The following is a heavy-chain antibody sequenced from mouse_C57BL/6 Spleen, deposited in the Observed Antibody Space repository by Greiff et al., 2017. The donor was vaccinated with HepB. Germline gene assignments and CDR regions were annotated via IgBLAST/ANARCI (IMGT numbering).Heavy chain of an antibody. CDR2: INPNNGGT. Sequence: VQLQQSGPELVKPGASVKISCKASGYTFTDYYMNWVKQSHGKSLEWIGDINPNNGGTSYNQKFKGKATLTVDKSSSTAYMELRSLTSEDSAVYYCARRTMITTRAMDYWGQGTSVTVSS. V-gene: IGHV1-26*01. CDR3: ARRTMITTRAMDY. J-gene: IGHJ4*01. CDR1: GYTFTDYY. D-gene: IGHD2-4*01.